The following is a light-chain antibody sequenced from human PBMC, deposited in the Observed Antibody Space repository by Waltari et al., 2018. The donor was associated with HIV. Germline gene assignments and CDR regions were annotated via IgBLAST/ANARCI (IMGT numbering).Light chain of an antibody. CDR2: DNH. CDR1: SSNISTNY. CDR3: GTWDTSLSAWI. Sequence: QSVLTQPPSVSATPGQKVTISCSGSSSNISTNYVSWYQHFPGTVPKVLIYDNHKRSSGIPDRSSGSKSGTSATLDISGLQTGDEAHYYCGTWDTSLSAWIFGTGTKVTVL. V-gene: IGLV1-51*01. J-gene: IGLJ1*01.